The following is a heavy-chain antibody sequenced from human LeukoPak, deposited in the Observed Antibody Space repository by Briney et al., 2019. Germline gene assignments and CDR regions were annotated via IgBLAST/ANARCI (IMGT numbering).Heavy chain of an antibody. CDR2: ISSSSSYI. D-gene: IGHD3-10*01. Sequence: GGSLRLSCAASGFTFSSYSMNWVRLAPGKGLEWVSSISSSSSYIYYADSVKGRFTISRDNAKNSLYLQMNSLRAEDTAVYYCARDNYGSGSYMNAFDIWGQGTMVTVSS. J-gene: IGHJ3*02. CDR3: ARDNYGSGSYMNAFDI. CDR1: GFTFSSYS. V-gene: IGHV3-21*01.